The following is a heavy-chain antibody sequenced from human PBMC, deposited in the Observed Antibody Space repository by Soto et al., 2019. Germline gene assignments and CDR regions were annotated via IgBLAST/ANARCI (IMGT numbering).Heavy chain of an antibody. D-gene: IGHD3-22*01. CDR2: IIPIFGTA. Sequence: QVQLVQSVAEVKKPGSSVKVSCKASGDSFSSYAISWVRQAPGHGLEWMGRIIPIFGTANYAQRVEGRVTINADESTSTANMDLSSLRSDDTAVYYCATGGNYYESRAWAYWGQGTLVTVSS. CDR3: ATGGNYYESRAWAY. V-gene: IGHV1-69*01. CDR1: GDSFSSYA. J-gene: IGHJ1*01.